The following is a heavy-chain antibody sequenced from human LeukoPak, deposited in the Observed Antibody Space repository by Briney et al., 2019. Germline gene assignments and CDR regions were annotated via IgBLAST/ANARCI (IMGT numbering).Heavy chain of an antibody. CDR2: IYYSGST. Sequence: PSETLSLTCTVSGGSISSSSYYWGWIRQPPGKGLEWIGSIYYSGSTYYNPSLKSRVTISVDTSKNQFSLKLSSVTAADTAVYYCALGATTYLDDWGQGTLVTVSS. V-gene: IGHV4-39*07. CDR3: ALGATTYLDD. D-gene: IGHD1-26*01. CDR1: GGSISSSSYY. J-gene: IGHJ4*02.